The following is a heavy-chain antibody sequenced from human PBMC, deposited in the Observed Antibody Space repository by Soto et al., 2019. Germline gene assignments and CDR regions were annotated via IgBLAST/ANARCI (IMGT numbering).Heavy chain of an antibody. V-gene: IGHV4-59*08. J-gene: IGHJ3*02. CDR1: GGSISSYY. D-gene: IGHD3-3*01. CDR3: CVSTQDYDFWSGYRYDAFDI. Sequence: QVQLQESGPGLVKPSETLSLTCTVSGGSISSYYWSWIRQPPGKGLEWFGYIYYSGSTNYNPSLKILVTISVDTAKNLFSLKLSSVTAADTAVYYCCVSTQDYDFWSGYRYDAFDIWGQGTMVTVSS. CDR2: IYYSGST.